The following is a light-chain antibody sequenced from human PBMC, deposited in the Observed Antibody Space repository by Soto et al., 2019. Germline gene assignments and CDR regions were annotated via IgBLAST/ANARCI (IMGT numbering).Light chain of an antibody. CDR3: SSYTTSNTRQIV. CDR2: DAS. V-gene: IGLV2-14*03. CDR1: SSDVGGYNY. Sequence: SVLPKPASVSGSPGQSITISCTGTSSDVGGYNYVSWYQHHPGKAPKLMIYDASNRPPGVSNRFSGSKSGNTASLTISGLQPEDEADYYCSSYTTSNTRQIVFGTGTKVTVL. J-gene: IGLJ1*01.